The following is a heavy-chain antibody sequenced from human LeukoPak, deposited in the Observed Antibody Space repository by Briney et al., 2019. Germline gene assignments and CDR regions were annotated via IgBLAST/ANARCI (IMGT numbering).Heavy chain of an antibody. Sequence: GRSLRLSCAASGFTVSSNYMSWVRQAPGKGLEWVSVIYSGGSTYYADSVKGRFTISRDNSKNTLYLQMNSLRAEDTAVYYCARDGGYYYGMDVWGQGTTVTVSS. CDR2: IYSGGST. CDR1: GFTVSSNY. J-gene: IGHJ6*02. D-gene: IGHD3-16*01. V-gene: IGHV3-66*01. CDR3: ARDGGYYYGMDV.